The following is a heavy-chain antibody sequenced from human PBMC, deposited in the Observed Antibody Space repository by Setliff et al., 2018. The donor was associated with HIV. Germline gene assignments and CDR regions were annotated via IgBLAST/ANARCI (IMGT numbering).Heavy chain of an antibody. D-gene: IGHD3-22*01. V-gene: IGHV4-31*03. Sequence: SETLSLTCTVSGGSISSGGYYWSWIRQHPGKGLEWIGYIYYSGSTYYNPSLKSRVTTSVDTSKNQFSLKLSSVTAADTAVYYCARDPRSSGFDVWGLGTMVTV. CDR2: IYYSGST. CDR3: ARDPRSSGFDV. CDR1: GGSISSGGYY. J-gene: IGHJ3*01.